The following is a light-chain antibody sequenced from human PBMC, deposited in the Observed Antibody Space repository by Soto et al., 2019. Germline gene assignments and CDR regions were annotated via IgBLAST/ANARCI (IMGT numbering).Light chain of an antibody. CDR1: QSISNH. CDR2: AAS. CDR3: QQSYSTRIT. Sequence: DIQMTQSPSSLSASVEDRVIITCRASQSISNHLNWYQQKPGKAPKLLIFAASSLQSGVPSRFSGSGSGTDFTLTVSSLQPEDFATYYCQQSYSTRITFGQGTRLEI. V-gene: IGKV1-39*01. J-gene: IGKJ5*01.